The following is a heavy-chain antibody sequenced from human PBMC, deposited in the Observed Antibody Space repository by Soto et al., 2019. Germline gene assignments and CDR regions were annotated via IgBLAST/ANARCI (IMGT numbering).Heavy chain of an antibody. CDR2: IYYSGST. D-gene: IGHD2-2*01. J-gene: IGHJ4*02. V-gene: IGHV4-30-4*01. CDR1: GGSISTFYYY. CDR3: ASWGNQLDFDG. Sequence: SQTLSLPCTVSGGSISTFYYYWSWLRQPKGKGLEWIGYIYYSGSTYYNPSLKSRVTISVDTSKNQFSLKLSSVTAADTAVYYCASWGNQLDFDGCGQGTLVTVSS.